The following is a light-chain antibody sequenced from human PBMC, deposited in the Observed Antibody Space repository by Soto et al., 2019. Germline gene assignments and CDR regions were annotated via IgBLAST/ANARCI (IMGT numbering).Light chain of an antibody. CDR1: SSDVGTYIL. CDR3: CAYAGSHNXV. Sequence: QSVLTQPASVSGSPGQSITISCTGTSSDVGTYILVSWYQQHPGNAPQLMIYEVNKRPSGVSDRFSGSKSGNTASLTISGLQAEDEADYYCCAYAGSHNXVFGNGNKVTVL. CDR2: EVN. V-gene: IGLV2-23*02. J-gene: IGLJ1*01.